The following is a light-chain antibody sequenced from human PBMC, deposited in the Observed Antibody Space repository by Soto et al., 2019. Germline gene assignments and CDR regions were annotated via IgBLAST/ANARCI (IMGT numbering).Light chain of an antibody. CDR3: SSYTSSSTFS. Sequence: QSVLTPPASVSGSPGPSITISCTGTSNYVGGYNYVTWYQQHPGKAPKLMIYDVSNRPSGVSNRFSGSKSGNTASLTISGLQAEDEADYYCSSYTSSSTFSFGTGTKVTVL. V-gene: IGLV2-14*01. CDR2: DVS. J-gene: IGLJ1*01. CDR1: SNYVGGYNY.